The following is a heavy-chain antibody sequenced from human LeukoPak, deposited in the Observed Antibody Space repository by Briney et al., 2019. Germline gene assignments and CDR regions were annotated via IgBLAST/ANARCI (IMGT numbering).Heavy chain of an antibody. Sequence: GGSLRLSCAASGFTFSSYAMRWVRQAPGEGLEWVSAISGSGGSTYYTDSVKGRFTISRDNSENTLYLQMNSLRAEDTAVYYCAKGDGYSHAFDIWGQGTMVTVSS. D-gene: IGHD5-24*01. CDR2: ISGSGGST. J-gene: IGHJ3*02. CDR1: GFTFSSYA. V-gene: IGHV3-23*01. CDR3: AKGDGYSHAFDI.